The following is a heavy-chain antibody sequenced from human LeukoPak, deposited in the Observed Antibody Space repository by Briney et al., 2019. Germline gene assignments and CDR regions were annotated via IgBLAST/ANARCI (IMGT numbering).Heavy chain of an antibody. CDR3: GSPRRGY. Sequence: GGTLRLSCAASGFTFSSYGMSWVRQAPGKGLEWVSSISSSSSYIYYADSVKGRFTISRDNAKNSLYLQMNSLRAEDTAVYFCGSPRRGYWGQGTLVTVSS. CDR1: GFTFSSYG. J-gene: IGHJ4*02. CDR2: ISSSSSYI. V-gene: IGHV3-21*01.